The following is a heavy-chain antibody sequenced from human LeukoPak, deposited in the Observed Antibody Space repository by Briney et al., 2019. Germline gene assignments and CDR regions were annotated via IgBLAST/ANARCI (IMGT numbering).Heavy chain of an antibody. J-gene: IGHJ4*02. Sequence: SETLSLTCTVSGDSITTGSYCWSWVRQPAGKGLEWIGRVYINGVTHYDPSLKSRVTISLDTSKNQFSLRLISVTAADTAVYYCARMSASSGFWGQGTQVIVSS. CDR3: ARMSASSGF. CDR1: GDSITTGSYC. V-gene: IGHV4-61*02. CDR2: VYINGVT. D-gene: IGHD3-22*01.